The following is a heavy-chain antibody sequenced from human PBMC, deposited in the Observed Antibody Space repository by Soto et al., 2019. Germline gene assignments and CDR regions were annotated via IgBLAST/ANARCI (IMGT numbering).Heavy chain of an antibody. V-gene: IGHV3-30*18. CDR2: ISYDGSNK. J-gene: IGHJ3*02. CDR1: GFTFRSYG. D-gene: IGHD1-26*01. Sequence: LRLSCAASGFTFRSYGMHWVRQAPGKGLEWVAVISYDGSNKYYADSVKGRFTISRDNSKNTLYLQMNSLRAEDTAVYYCAKGGVGSTSNAFDIWGQGTMVTVS. CDR3: AKGGVGSTSNAFDI.